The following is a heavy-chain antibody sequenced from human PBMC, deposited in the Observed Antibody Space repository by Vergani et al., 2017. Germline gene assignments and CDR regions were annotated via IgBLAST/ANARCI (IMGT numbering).Heavy chain of an antibody. Sequence: QVQLVQSGAEVKKPGSSVKVSCKASGGTFSSYAISWVRQAPGQGLEWMGGIIPIFGTANYAQKFQGRVTITADESTSTAYMELSSLRSEDTAVYYCAGVALGIAAAEGDPLGPWGQGTMVTVSS. CDR1: GGTFSSYA. CDR3: AGVALGIAAAEGDPLGP. CDR2: IIPIFGTA. V-gene: IGHV1-69*01. J-gene: IGHJ5*02. D-gene: IGHD6-13*01.